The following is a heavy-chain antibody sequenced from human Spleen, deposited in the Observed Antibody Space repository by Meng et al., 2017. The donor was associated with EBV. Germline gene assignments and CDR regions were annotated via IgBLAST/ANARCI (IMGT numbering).Heavy chain of an antibody. CDR2: INPYDGYT. D-gene: IGHD3-10*01. V-gene: IGHV1-18*01. J-gene: IGHJ4*02. CDR3: ARVLIESYSYGSGSFPDFDY. Sequence: QVQLLQSGPEVMRPGASLKVSFKASGYTFPRHGISWVRQVPGQGLECMGWINPYDGYTQYAQKFQGRVIMTADKSTNTAYMELGSLRSDDTALYYCARVLIESYSYGSGSFPDFDYWGQGTLVTVSS. CDR1: GYTFPRHG.